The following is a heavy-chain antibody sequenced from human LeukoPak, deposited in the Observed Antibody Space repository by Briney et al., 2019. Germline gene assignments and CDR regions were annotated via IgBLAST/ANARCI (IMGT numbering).Heavy chain of an antibody. CDR3: AKAGSAAGDNWFDP. Sequence: GGSLRLSCAASGFTFDDYAMHWVRQAPGKGLEWVSGISWNSGSIGYADSVKGRFIISRDNAKNSLYLQMNSLRAEDTALYYCAKAGSAAGDNWFDPWGQGTLVTVSS. CDR1: GFTFDDYA. D-gene: IGHD6-13*01. V-gene: IGHV3-9*01. CDR2: ISWNSGSI. J-gene: IGHJ5*02.